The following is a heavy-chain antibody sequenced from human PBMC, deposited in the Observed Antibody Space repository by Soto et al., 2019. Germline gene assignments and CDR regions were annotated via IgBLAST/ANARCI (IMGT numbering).Heavy chain of an antibody. CDR1: GFTFSSYG. V-gene: IGHV3-33*01. Sequence: QVQLVESGGGVVQPGRSLRLSCAASGFTFSSYGMHWVRQAPGKGLEWVAVIWYDGSNKYYADSVKGRFTISRDNSKNTLYLQMNSLRAEDTAVYYCARTPVTTHNYYYYYYMDVWGKGTTVTVSS. CDR2: IWYDGSNK. CDR3: ARTPVTTHNYYYYYYMDV. D-gene: IGHD4-17*01. J-gene: IGHJ6*03.